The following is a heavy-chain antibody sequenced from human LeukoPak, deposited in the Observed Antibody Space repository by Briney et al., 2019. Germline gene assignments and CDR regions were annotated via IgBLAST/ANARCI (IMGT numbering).Heavy chain of an antibody. CDR1: GGTFSSYA. V-gene: IGHV1-69*04. CDR2: IIPILDIA. D-gene: IGHD3-10*01. J-gene: IGHJ3*02. CDR3: ARDHGSGSYLIDAFDI. Sequence: SVKVSCKASGGTFSSYAISWVRPAPGQGLEWMGRIIPILDIANYAQKFQGRVTITADKTTSTAYMELSSLRSEDTAVYYCARDHGSGSYLIDAFDIWGQGSMVTVSS.